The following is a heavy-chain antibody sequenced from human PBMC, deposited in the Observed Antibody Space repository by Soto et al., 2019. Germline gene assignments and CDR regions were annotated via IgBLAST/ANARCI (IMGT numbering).Heavy chain of an antibody. CDR2: ISSSSSYI. Sequence: GGSLRLSCAASGFTFSSYSMNWVRQAPGKGLEWVSSISSSSSYIYYADSVKGRFTISMENAKNSLYLQMNSLRAEDTAVYYCARVRNVVVPAATPKKNVANGGYYMDVWGKGTTVTVSS. CDR1: GFTFSSYS. V-gene: IGHV3-21*01. D-gene: IGHD2-2*02. J-gene: IGHJ6*03. CDR3: ARVRNVVVPAATPKKNVANGGYYMDV.